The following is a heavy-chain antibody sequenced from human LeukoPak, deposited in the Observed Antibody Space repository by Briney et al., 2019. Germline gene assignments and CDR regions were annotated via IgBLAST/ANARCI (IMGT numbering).Heavy chain of an antibody. J-gene: IGHJ4*02. Sequence: GGSLRLSCAASGFTFTSYSMNWVRQAPGKGLEWVSTISGGGGSTYYADSVKGRFTISRDNSKNTLYLQVNSLRAEDTAVYYCAKGRKWDVTHFDYWGQGTLVTVSS. CDR2: ISGGGGST. CDR1: GFTFTSYS. V-gene: IGHV3-23*01. D-gene: IGHD1-26*01. CDR3: AKGRKWDVTHFDY.